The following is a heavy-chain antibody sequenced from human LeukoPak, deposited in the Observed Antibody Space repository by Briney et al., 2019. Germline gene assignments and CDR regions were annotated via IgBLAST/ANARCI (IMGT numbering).Heavy chain of an antibody. Sequence: GESLKISCKGSGYSFTSYWIGWVRPMPGKGLEWMWIIYPGDSDTRYSPSFQGQVTISADKSISTAYLQWSSLKASDTAMYYCARHHYYGSGSSTYYFDYWGQGTLVTVSS. CDR3: ARHHYYGSGSSTYYFDY. CDR2: IYPGDSDT. D-gene: IGHD3-10*01. CDR1: GYSFTSYW. V-gene: IGHV5-51*01. J-gene: IGHJ4*02.